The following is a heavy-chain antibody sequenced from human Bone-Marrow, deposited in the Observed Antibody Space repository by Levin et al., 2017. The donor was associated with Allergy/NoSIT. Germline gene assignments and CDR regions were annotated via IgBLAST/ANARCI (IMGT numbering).Heavy chain of an antibody. CDR3: ARGRFMNIAAAGFFY. D-gene: IGHD6-13*01. V-gene: IGHV3-33*01. J-gene: IGHJ4*02. Sequence: GGSLRLSCAASGFTFSSYGMHWVRQAPGKGLEWVAVIWYDGSNKYYADSVKGRFTISRDNSKNTLYLQMNSLRAEDTAVYYCARGRFMNIAAAGFFYWGQGTLVTVSS. CDR1: GFTFSSYG. CDR2: IWYDGSNK.